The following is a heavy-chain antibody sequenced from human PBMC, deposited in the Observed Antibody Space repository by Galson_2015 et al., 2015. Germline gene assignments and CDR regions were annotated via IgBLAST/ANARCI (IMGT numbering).Heavy chain of an antibody. V-gene: IGHV3-49*04. J-gene: IGHJ5*02. Sequence: SLRLSCAASGFTFDDYTMHWVRQAPGKGLEWVGFIRSKAYGGTTEYAASVKGRFTISRDDSKSIAYLQMNSLKTEDTAVYYCTSGLLADDSSGYQGDNWFDPWGQGTLVTVSS. CDR1: GFTFDDYT. D-gene: IGHD3-22*01. CDR3: TSGLLADDSSGYQGDNWFDP. CDR2: IRSKAYGGTT.